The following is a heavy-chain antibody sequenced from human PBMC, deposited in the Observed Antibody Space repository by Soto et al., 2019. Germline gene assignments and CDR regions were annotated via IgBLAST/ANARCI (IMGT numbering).Heavy chain of an antibody. V-gene: IGHV4-34*01. CDR2: INHSGST. CDR1: GGSFSGYY. CDR3: ASINRRLLAVAGPPRDY. D-gene: IGHD6-19*01. Sequence: QVQLQQWGAGLLKPSETLSLTCAVYGGSFSGYYWSWIRQPPGKGLEWIGEINHSGSTNYNPSLKSRVTRSVNTSNNQFSLKLSSVTAADTAVYYCASINRRLLAVAGPPRDYWGQGTLVTVSS. J-gene: IGHJ4*02.